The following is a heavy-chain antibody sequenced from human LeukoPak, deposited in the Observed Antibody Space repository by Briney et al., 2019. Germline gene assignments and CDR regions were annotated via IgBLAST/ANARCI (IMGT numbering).Heavy chain of an antibody. J-gene: IGHJ5*02. D-gene: IGHD1-14*01. CDR1: GYSISSGYY. CDR3: ARAGGFDP. CDR2: FYHSGIT. V-gene: IGHV4-38-2*01. Sequence: SETLSLTCAVSGYSISSGYYWGWIRQPPGKGLEWIGCFYHSGITYYNPSLKSRVTISVDTSKNQFSLKLSSVATADTAVYYCARAGGFDPWGQGTLVTVSS.